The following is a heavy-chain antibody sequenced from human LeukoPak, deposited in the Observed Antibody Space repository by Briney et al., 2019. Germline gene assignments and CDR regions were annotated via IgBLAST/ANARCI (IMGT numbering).Heavy chain of an antibody. D-gene: IGHD5-18*01. Sequence: GGSLRLSCAASGFTFSDYYMSWIRQALGKGLEWVSYIGSSGSTIYYADSVKGRFTISRDNAKNSLYLQMNSLRAEDTAVYYCARPVDTAMAIDYWGQGTLVTVSS. V-gene: IGHV3-11*01. CDR1: GFTFSDYY. J-gene: IGHJ4*02. CDR3: ARPVDTAMAIDY. CDR2: IGSSGSTI.